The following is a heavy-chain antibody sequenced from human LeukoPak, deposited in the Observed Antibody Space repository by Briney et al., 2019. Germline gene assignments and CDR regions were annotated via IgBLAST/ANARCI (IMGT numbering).Heavy chain of an antibody. CDR1: GFTFSSYW. V-gene: IGHV3-74*01. J-gene: IGHJ5*02. D-gene: IGHD6-19*01. CDR2: INSDGSST. Sequence: GGSLRLSCAASGFTFSSYWMHWVRQAPGKGLVWVSRINSDGSSTNYADSVKGRFTISRDNAKNTLHLQMNSLRAEDMALYYCAKGGIAVAGTWFDPWGQGTLVTVSS. CDR3: AKGGIAVAGTWFDP.